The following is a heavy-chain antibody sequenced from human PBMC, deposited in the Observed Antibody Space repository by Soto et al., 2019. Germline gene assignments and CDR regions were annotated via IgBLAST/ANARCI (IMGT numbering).Heavy chain of an antibody. CDR3: ARTNDYGDYHYFDY. D-gene: IGHD4-17*01. V-gene: IGHV1-2*04. CDR1: GYTFTGYY. J-gene: IGHJ4*02. CDR2: INPNSGGT. Sequence: ASVKVSCKASGYTFTGYYMHWVRQAPGQGLEWMGWINPNSGGTNYAQKFQGWVTMTRDTSISTAYMELSRLRSDDTAVYYCARTNDYGDYHYFDYWGQGTLVTVSS.